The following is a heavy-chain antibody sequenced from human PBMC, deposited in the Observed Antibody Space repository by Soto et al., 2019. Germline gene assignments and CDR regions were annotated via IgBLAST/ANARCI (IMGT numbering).Heavy chain of an antibody. J-gene: IGHJ4*02. CDR1: GYTFTSYA. CDR2: INAGNGKT. Sequence: QVQLVQSGAEVKKPGASVKVSCEASGYTFTSYAIHWVRQAPGQRLEWIGWINAGNGKTKYSQKLQGRVTITRDTSASTAYMELSSLRSEDTAVYYCARRYYDSSGYYYVEDYFDYWGQGTLVTVSS. CDR3: ARRYYDSSGYYYVEDYFDY. V-gene: IGHV1-3*01. D-gene: IGHD3-22*01.